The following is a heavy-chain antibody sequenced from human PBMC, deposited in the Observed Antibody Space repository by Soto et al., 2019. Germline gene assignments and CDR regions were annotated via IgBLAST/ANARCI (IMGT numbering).Heavy chain of an antibody. CDR3: ASSNIAAAGFYYYGMDV. V-gene: IGHV4-59*01. J-gene: IGHJ6*02. CDR2: IYYSGST. Sequence: SETLSLTCPFSSYSISSSYWSWISYPPGKGLEWIGYIYYSGSTNYNPSLKCRVTISVDTSKNQFSLKLSSVTAADTAVYYCASSNIAAAGFYYYGMDVWGRGTTVT. CDR1: SYSISSSY. D-gene: IGHD6-13*01.